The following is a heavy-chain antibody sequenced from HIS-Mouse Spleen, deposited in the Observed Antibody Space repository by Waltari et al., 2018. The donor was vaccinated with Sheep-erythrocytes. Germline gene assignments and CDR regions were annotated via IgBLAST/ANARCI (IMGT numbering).Heavy chain of an antibody. D-gene: IGHD1-1*01. J-gene: IGHJ2*01. CDR2: IAYDGSNK. Sequence: QVQLVESGGGVVQPGRSLRLSCAAYGFTFSSYGMHWVRQAPGKGLEWVAVIAYDGSNKYYADSVKGRFTISRDNSKNTLYLQMNSLRAEDTAVYYCAKVRTVNYWYFDLWGRGTLVTVSS. CDR3: AKVRTVNYWYFDL. CDR1: GFTFSSYG. V-gene: IGHV3-30*18.